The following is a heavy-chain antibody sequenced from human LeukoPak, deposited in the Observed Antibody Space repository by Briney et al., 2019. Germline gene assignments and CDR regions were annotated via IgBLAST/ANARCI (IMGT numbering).Heavy chain of an antibody. CDR1: GYTFTGYY. Sequence: GASVKVSCKASGYTFTGYYMHWARQAPGQGLEWMGWINPNSGGTNYAQKFQGRVTMTRDTSISTAYMELSRLRSDDTAVYYCARDLGGSSWYPQDYWGQGTLVTVSS. CDR3: ARDLGGSSWYPQDY. D-gene: IGHD6-13*01. CDR2: INPNSGGT. J-gene: IGHJ4*02. V-gene: IGHV1-2*02.